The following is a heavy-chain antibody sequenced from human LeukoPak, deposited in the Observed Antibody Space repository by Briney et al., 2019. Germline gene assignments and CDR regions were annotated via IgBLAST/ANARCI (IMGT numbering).Heavy chain of an antibody. CDR1: GFTFSSYW. CDR2: TKQDGSEK. V-gene: IGHV3-7*01. J-gene: IGHJ4*02. CDR3: ARDLSGNYDFWSGYYFDY. D-gene: IGHD3-3*01. Sequence: GGSLRLSCAASGFTFSSYWMSWVRQAPGKGLEWVANTKQDGSEKYYVDSVKGRFTISRDNAKNTLYLQMNSRRAEDTAVYYCARDLSGNYDFWSGYYFDYWGQGTLVTVSS.